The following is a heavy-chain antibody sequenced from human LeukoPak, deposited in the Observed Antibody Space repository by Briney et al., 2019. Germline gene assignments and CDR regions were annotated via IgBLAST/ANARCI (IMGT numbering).Heavy chain of an antibody. CDR1: GGSTSSGSYY. CDR3: ARDYGGWYGEYYYYYMDV. V-gene: IGHV4-61*02. D-gene: IGHD6-19*01. Sequence: PSETLSLTCTVSGGSTSSGSYYWSWIRQPAGKGLEWIGRIYTSGSTTYNPSLKSRVTISVDTSKNQFSLRLSSVAAADTAVYYCARDYGGWYGEYYYYYMDVWGKGTTVTISS. CDR2: IYTSGST. J-gene: IGHJ6*03.